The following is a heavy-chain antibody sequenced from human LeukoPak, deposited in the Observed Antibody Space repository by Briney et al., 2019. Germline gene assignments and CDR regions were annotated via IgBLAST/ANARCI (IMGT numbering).Heavy chain of an antibody. Sequence: GGSLGLSCAASGFTFSSYSMNWVRQAPGKGLEWVSYISSSSSTIYYADSVKGRFTISRDNAKNSLYLQMNSLRAEDTAVYYCASAGFYDFWSGYIDYWGQGTLVTVSS. V-gene: IGHV3-48*01. CDR3: ASAGFYDFWSGYIDY. CDR2: ISSSSSTI. D-gene: IGHD3-3*01. J-gene: IGHJ4*02. CDR1: GFTFSSYS.